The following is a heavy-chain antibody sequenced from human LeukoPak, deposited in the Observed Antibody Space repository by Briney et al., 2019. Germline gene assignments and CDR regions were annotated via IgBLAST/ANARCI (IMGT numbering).Heavy chain of an antibody. J-gene: IGHJ1*01. CDR2: ITGSGDST. D-gene: IGHD3-16*01. Sequence: GGSLRLSCAASGFTFSSYAMTWVRQAPGRGLEWVSVITGSGDSTYYADSVKGRFTISRDNSKNTLYLQMNSLRSEDSALYYCAKDNQRGGFQHWGQGTLVTVSS. CDR1: GFTFSSYA. V-gene: IGHV3-23*01. CDR3: AKDNQRGGFQH.